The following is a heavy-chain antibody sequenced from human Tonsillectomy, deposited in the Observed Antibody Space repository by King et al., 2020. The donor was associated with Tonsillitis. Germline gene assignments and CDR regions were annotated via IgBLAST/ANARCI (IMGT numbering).Heavy chain of an antibody. Sequence: VQLQQSGPGLVKPLQTLSLTCAISGDSVSSNSAAWNWIRQSPSRGLEWLGRTYYRSKWYNDYAVSVKSRITINPDTSKNQFSLQLNSVTPEDTAVYYCAREGITMVRGVIIYFDYWGQGTLVTVSS. CDR2: TYYRSKWYN. J-gene: IGHJ4*02. D-gene: IGHD3-10*01. CDR3: AREGITMVRGVIIYFDY. V-gene: IGHV6-1*01. CDR1: GDSVSSNSAA.